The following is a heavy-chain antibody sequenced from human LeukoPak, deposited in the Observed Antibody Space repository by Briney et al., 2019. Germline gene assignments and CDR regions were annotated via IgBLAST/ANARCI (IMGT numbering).Heavy chain of an antibody. J-gene: IGHJ4*02. Sequence: SGPTLVKPTQTLTLTCTYSGFSLSTSGANVGWIRQPPGKALEWLALIYWDDDKRYSLSLKSRLTITKDTSKNQVVLTMTNMDPVDTATYYCAHRPYGDYGVAYWGQGTLVTVSS. CDR3: AHRPYGDYGVAY. CDR1: GFSLSTSGAN. D-gene: IGHD4-17*01. V-gene: IGHV2-5*02. CDR2: IYWDDDK.